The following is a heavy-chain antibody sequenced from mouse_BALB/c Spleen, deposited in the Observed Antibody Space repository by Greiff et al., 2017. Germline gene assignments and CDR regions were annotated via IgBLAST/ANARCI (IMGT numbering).Heavy chain of an antibody. Sequence: EVKLVESGPGLVKPSQSLSLTCSVTGYSITRCYFRNWNRQFTVNKLEWMGYISYDGSNHYNPSLKNRICITRDTSKNPFFLKFNSVTTEDTATYYCARQGYAAYFDYWGQGTTLTVSS. J-gene: IGHJ2*01. D-gene: IGHD2-2*01. CDR1: GYSITRCYF. CDR2: ISYDGSN. V-gene: IGHV3-6*02. CDR3: ARQGYAAYFDY.